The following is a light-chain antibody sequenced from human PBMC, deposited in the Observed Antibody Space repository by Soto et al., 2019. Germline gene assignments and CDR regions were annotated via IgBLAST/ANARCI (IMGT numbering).Light chain of an antibody. Sequence: QSVLTQPPSASGTPGQRVTISCSGSSSNIGSNTVNWYQQLPGTAPKLLIYSNNQRPSGVPDRFSGSKSGTSASLAINGLQSEDEADYYCAAWDDSLNGSVVFGGGTKLTVL. CDR1: SSNIGSNT. CDR3: AAWDDSLNGSVV. CDR2: SNN. V-gene: IGLV1-44*01. J-gene: IGLJ2*01.